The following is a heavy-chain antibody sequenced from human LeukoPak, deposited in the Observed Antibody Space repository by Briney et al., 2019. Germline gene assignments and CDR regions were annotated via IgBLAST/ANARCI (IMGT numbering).Heavy chain of an antibody. CDR2: ISYDGSNK. J-gene: IGHJ4*02. CDR1: GFSFNTYA. CDR3: ARGVLTGGTYFAY. D-gene: IGHD2-8*01. Sequence: GGSLRLSCAASGFSFNTYAMHWVRQAPGKGLEWVAVISYDGSNKYYADSVRGRFAISRDNSRNTLYLQANSLRAEDTAAYFCARGVLTGGTYFAYWGLGTLVTVSS. V-gene: IGHV3-30*09.